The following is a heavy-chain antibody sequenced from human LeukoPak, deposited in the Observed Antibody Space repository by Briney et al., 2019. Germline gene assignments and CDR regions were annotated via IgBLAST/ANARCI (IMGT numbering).Heavy chain of an antibody. J-gene: IGHJ4*02. D-gene: IGHD6-19*01. CDR3: AMAQGSGWFLH. CDR2: IYSGGST. V-gene: IGHV3-53*01. CDR1: GFTVSSNY. Sequence: GGSLRLSCAASGFTVSSNYMSWVRQAPGKGLEWVSVIYSGGSTYYADSVKGRFTISRDNAKNTLYLQMNSLRVEDTAVYHCAMAQGSGWFLHWGQGTLVTVSS.